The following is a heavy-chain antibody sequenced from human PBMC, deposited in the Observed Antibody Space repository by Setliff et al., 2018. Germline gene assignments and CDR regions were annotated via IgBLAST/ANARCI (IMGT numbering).Heavy chain of an antibody. J-gene: IGHJ4*02. CDR1: GFTFSNFA. CDR3: AKGTLASCNGPSCYPLDY. Sequence: HGESLTLSCAASGFTFSNFAMGWVRRGPEKGLEWVSVITGDGGATYYIDSVKGRFTISRGNSENTLYLQMNSLRAEDTAIYYCAKGTLASCNGPSCYPLDYWGQGTLVTVSS. D-gene: IGHD2-15*01. V-gene: IGHV3-23*01. CDR2: ITGDGGAT.